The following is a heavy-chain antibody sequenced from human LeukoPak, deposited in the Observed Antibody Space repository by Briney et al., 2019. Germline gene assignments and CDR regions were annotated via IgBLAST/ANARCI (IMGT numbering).Heavy chain of an antibody. Sequence: PGGSLRLSCAASGFTFSSYAMHWVRQAPGKGLEYVSAISSNGGGTYYANSVKGRSTISRDNSKNTLYLQMGSLRVEDMAVYYCAREDGRWELHYWGQGTLVTVSS. CDR1: GFTFSSYA. V-gene: IGHV3-64*01. CDR2: ISSNGGGT. CDR3: AREDGRWELHY. D-gene: IGHD1-26*01. J-gene: IGHJ4*02.